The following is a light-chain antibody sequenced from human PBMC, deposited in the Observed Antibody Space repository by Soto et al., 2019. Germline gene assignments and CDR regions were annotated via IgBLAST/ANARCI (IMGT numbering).Light chain of an antibody. CDR2: DTS. CDR1: QIIDNY. Sequence: EIVLTQSPDTLSLSPGERATLSCRVSQIIDNYLAWYQQKPGQAPRLVIYDTSIRATDITARFSGSASGTDFTLTISSLEPEDFAVYYCQQRKSWPLTFGQGTRLEIK. V-gene: IGKV3-11*01. J-gene: IGKJ2*01. CDR3: QQRKSWPLT.